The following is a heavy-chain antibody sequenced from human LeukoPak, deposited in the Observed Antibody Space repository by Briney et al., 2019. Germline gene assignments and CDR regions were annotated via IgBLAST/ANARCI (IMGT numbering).Heavy chain of an antibody. Sequence: PGGSLRLSCAASGFTFSSYAMSWVRQAPGKGLEWVSAISGSGVGTYYAGSVKGRFTISRDNSKNTLYLQMNSLRAEDTAVYYCAKVNTATYIIRDAFDIWGQGTMVTVSS. V-gene: IGHV3-23*01. CDR2: ISGSGVGT. CDR1: GFTFSSYA. J-gene: IGHJ3*02. CDR3: AKVNTATYIIRDAFDI. D-gene: IGHD2-15*01.